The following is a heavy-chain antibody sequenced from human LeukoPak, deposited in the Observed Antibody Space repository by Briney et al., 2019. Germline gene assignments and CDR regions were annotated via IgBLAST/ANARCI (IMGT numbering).Heavy chain of an antibody. Sequence: SQTLSLPCTVSGGSIASGYYYWSWIRQPAGKGLEWIERIYTSGSTNHNPSLKSRLTISVDTSKNQISLKLTFVTAADTAVYYCAREGERGYSYGYFHWGQGALVTVSS. D-gene: IGHD5-18*01. CDR2: IYTSGST. CDR3: AREGERGYSYGYFH. V-gene: IGHV4-61*02. J-gene: IGHJ4*02. CDR1: GGSIASGYYY.